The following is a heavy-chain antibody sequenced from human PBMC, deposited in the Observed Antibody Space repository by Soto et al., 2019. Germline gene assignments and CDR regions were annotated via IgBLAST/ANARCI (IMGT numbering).Heavy chain of an antibody. CDR1: GGTFGSYA. CDR2: IIHVSGAA. V-gene: IGHV1-69*01. CDR3: ATVLGCSSTSCTLDY. D-gene: IGHD2-2*01. Sequence: QVQLVQSGAEVKKPGSSVKVSCKASGGTFGSYAFSWVRQAPGQGLEWMGGIIHVSGAAHYAQKFQGRVTITEDEYTSTAYMELSSLSSQDTAVYYCATVLGCSSTSCTLDYWGKG. J-gene: IGHJ4*02.